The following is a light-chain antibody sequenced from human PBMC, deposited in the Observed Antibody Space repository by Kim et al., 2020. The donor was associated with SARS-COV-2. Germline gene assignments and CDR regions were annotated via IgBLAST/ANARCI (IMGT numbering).Light chain of an antibody. J-gene: IGLJ3*02. V-gene: IGLV8-61*01. CDR3: VLYLGGDFSWV. CDR2: STN. Sequence: QTVVTQEPSFSVSPGGTVTLTCGLSSGSVSTNYYPSWYQQTPGQAPRTLIYSTNTRSSGVPDRFSGSILGNKAALTITGAQADDESDYYCVLYLGGDFSWVFGGGTQLTVL. CDR1: SGSVSTNYY.